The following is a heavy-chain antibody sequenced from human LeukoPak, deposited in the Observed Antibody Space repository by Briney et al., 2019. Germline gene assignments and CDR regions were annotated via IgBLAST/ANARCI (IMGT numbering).Heavy chain of an antibody. CDR3: ARVPLWFGEFGFDY. Sequence: SETLSLTCAVYGGSFSGYFWSWIRQPPGKGPEWIGEINHSGSTNYNPSLKSRVTISVDTSKNQFSLKLSSVTAADTAVYYCARVPLWFGEFGFDYWGQGTLVTVSS. CDR1: GGSFSGYF. CDR2: INHSGST. D-gene: IGHD3-10*01. J-gene: IGHJ4*02. V-gene: IGHV4-34*01.